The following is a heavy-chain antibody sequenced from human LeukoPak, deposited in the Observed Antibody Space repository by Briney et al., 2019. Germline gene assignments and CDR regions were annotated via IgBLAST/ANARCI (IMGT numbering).Heavy chain of an antibody. CDR1: GYTFTSYA. D-gene: IGHD1-26*01. Sequence: GASVKVSCKTSGYTFTSYAIHWVRQAPGQTLEWMGWINAGDGNIKYSREFQGRVTITRDTSASTAYMELNSLKSEDMAVYYCARSTPGSYTDYWGQGTLVTVSS. V-gene: IGHV1-3*03. CDR3: ARSTPGSYTDY. CDR2: INAGDGNI. J-gene: IGHJ4*02.